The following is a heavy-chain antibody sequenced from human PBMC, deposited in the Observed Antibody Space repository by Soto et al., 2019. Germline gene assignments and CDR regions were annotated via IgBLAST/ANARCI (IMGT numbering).Heavy chain of an antibody. CDR3: AATVTTLAGAFDI. CDR1: GGTFSSYT. CDR2: IIPIFGTA. J-gene: IGHJ3*02. V-gene: IGHV1-69*01. D-gene: IGHD4-17*01. Sequence: SLKASCKASGGTFSSYTMSWVGQAPGQGLEWMGGIIPIFGTANYAQKFQGRVTITADESTSTAYMELSSLRSEDTAVYYCAATVTTLAGAFDIWGQGTMVTVSS.